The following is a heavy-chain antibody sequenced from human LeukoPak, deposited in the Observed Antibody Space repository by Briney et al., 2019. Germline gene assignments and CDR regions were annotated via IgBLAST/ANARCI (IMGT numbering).Heavy chain of an antibody. J-gene: IGHJ4*02. CDR3: ARDPPLLWFGESPRYFDY. CDR1: GFTFSSYS. Sequence: PGGSLRLSCAASGFTFSSYSMNWVRQAPGKGLEWVSYISSSSSTIYYADSVKGRFTISRDNAKNSLYLQMNSLRAEDTAVYYCARDPPLLWFGESPRYFDYWAREPWSPSPQ. CDR2: ISSSSSTI. D-gene: IGHD3-10*01. V-gene: IGHV3-48*01.